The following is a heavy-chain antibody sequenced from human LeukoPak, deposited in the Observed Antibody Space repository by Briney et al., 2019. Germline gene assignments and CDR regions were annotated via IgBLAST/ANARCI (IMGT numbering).Heavy chain of an antibody. D-gene: IGHD2-2*01. V-gene: IGHV4-34*01. CDR1: GGSFSGYY. Sequence: PSETLSLTCAVYGGSFSGYYWSWIRQPPKKGLEWIGEIYHSGSTNYNPSLKSRVTISVDKSKNQFSLKLSSVTAADTAVYYCARVAKGDCSSTSCLTEYFQHWGQGTLVTVSS. CDR2: IYHSGST. CDR3: ARVAKGDCSSTSCLTEYFQH. J-gene: IGHJ1*01.